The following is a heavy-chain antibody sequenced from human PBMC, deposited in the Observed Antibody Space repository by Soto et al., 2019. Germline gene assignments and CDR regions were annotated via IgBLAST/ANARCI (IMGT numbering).Heavy chain of an antibody. Sequence: GGSLRLSCAASGVTVSSNYMSWVRQAPGKGLEWVLVIYSGGSTYYADSVKGRFTISRDNSKNTLYLQMNSLRAEDTAVYYCARHGYNYGGGYFDYWGQGTLVTVSS. CDR3: ARHGYNYGGGYFDY. J-gene: IGHJ4*02. V-gene: IGHV3-66*04. CDR1: GVTVSSNY. D-gene: IGHD5-18*01. CDR2: IYSGGST.